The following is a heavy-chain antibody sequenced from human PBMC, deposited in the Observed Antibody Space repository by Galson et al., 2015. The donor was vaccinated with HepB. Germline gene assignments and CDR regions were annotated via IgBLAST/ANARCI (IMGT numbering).Heavy chain of an antibody. CDR2: INAGNGNT. J-gene: IGHJ3*02. D-gene: IGHD4-17*01. CDR3: ARGSTALGAFDI. V-gene: IGHV1-3*01. Sequence: SVKVSCKASGYTFTSYAMHWVRQAPGQRLEWMGWINAGNGNTKYPQKFQGRVTITRDTSASTAYMELSSLRSEDTAVYYCARGSTALGAFDIWGQGTMVTVSS. CDR1: GYTFTSYA.